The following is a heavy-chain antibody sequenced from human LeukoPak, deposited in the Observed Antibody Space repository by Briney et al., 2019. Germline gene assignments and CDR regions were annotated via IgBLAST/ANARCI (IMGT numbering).Heavy chain of an antibody. V-gene: IGHV4-61*02. J-gene: IGHJ5*02. CDR2: MYTTGIT. CDR1: GDSISSGTDY. D-gene: IGHD6-6*01. Sequence: SQTLSLTCDVSGDSISSGTDYWSWIRQPAGQGLEWIGRMYTTGITNYNPSLKSRVTISVDTSKNQFSLNLTSVTAADTAVYYCAREFLASRRNWVDPWGQGILVTVSS. CDR3: AREFLASRRNWVDP.